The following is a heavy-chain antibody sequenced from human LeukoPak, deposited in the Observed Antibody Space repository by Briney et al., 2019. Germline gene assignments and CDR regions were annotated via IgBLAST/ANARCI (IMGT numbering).Heavy chain of an antibody. J-gene: IGHJ5*02. Sequence: GGSLRLSCAASGFTFSSYAMSWVRQAPGKGLEWVSAISGSGGSTYYADSVKGRFTISRDNSKNTLYPQMNSLRAEDTAVYYCAGSMVRGVPRLFDPWGQGTLVTVSS. V-gene: IGHV3-23*01. D-gene: IGHD3-10*01. CDR1: GFTFSSYA. CDR2: ISGSGGST. CDR3: AGSMVRGVPRLFDP.